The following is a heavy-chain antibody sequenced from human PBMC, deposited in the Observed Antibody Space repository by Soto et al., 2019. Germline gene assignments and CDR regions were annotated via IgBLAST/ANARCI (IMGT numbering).Heavy chain of an antibody. D-gene: IGHD3-22*01. CDR1: GFTFSSYA. J-gene: IGHJ6*02. V-gene: IGHV3-23*01. Sequence: PGGSLRLSCAASGFTFSSYAMSWVRQAPGKGLEWVSAISGSGGSTYYADSVKGRFTISRDNSKNTLYLQMNSLRAEDTAVYYCAIKVNYYDSSGSFYYYYGMDVWGQGTKVTVSS. CDR3: AIKVNYYDSSGSFYYYYGMDV. CDR2: ISGSGGST.